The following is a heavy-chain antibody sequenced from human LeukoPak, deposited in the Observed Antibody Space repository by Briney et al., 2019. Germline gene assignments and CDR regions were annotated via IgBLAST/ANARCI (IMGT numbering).Heavy chain of an antibody. D-gene: IGHD3-10*01. J-gene: IGHJ4*02. CDR1: GFTFSDYY. CDR3: ARDCRFTDYGSGNSDYFDY. V-gene: IGHV3-11*06. CDR2: ISSSSSYT. Sequence: GGSLRLSCAASGFTFSDYYMSWIRQAPGKGLEWVSYISSSSSYTNYADSVKGRFTISRDNAKNSLYLQMNSLRAEDSAVYYCARDCRFTDYGSGNSDYFDYWGQGTLVTVSS.